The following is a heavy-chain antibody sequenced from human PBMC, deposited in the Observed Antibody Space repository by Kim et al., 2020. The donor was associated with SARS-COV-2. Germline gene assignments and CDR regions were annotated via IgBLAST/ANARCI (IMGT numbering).Heavy chain of an antibody. CDR3: ASDYYDSSMPYP. V-gene: IGHV3-33*01. Sequence: YYADSVKGRFTISRDNSKNTLYLQMNSLRAEDTAVYYCASDYYDSSMPYPGGHGTLVTVSS. J-gene: IGHJ5*02. D-gene: IGHD3-22*01.